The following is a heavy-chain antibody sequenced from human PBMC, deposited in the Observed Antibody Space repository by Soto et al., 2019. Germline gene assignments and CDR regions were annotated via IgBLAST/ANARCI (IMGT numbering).Heavy chain of an antibody. V-gene: IGHV4-34*01. CDR3: ARSRVEVSGSSERDLDS. CDR1: GGSFSGYY. D-gene: IGHD2-15*01. J-gene: IGHJ4*02. Sequence: QVQLQQWGAGLLQPSETLSLTCAVYGGSFSGYYWSWIRQPPGKGLEWIGEINHSGSTNYNPSLQMQSSLSVDTSNSQFPVKLTSTTAAAVAVSSCARSRVEVSGSSERDLDSWGQGTLVTVSS. CDR2: INHSGST.